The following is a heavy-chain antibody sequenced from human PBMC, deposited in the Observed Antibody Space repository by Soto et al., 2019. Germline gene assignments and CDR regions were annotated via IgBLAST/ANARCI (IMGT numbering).Heavy chain of an antibody. V-gene: IGHV3-48*01. CDR2: ISSSSSTI. CDR1: GFTFSSYS. CDR3: ARDRLHHP. D-gene: IGHD2-21*01. J-gene: IGHJ5*02. Sequence: GGSLRLSCAASGFTFSSYSMNWVRQAPGKGLEWVSYISSSSSTIYYADSVKGRFTISRDNAKNSLYLQMNSLRAEDTAVYYCARDRLHHPWGQGTLVTVSS.